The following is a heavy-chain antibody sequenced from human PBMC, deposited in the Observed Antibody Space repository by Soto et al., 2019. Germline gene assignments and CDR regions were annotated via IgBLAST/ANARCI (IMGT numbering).Heavy chain of an antibody. CDR2: INWNSGSI. CDR1: GFTLDDYA. V-gene: IGHV3-9*01. D-gene: IGHD6-13*01. Sequence: SLRLSCAASGFTLDDYAVHWVRQVPGKGLEWVSGINWNSGSIGYADSVKGRFAISRDNAKNSLHLQMNSLRAEDTAFYYCVKDESINWYSGHFRHWGQGTLVTVSS. CDR3: VKDESINWYSGHFRH. J-gene: IGHJ1*01.